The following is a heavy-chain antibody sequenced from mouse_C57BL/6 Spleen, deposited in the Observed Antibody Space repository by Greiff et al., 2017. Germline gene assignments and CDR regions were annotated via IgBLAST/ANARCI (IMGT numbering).Heavy chain of an antibody. D-gene: IGHD2-2*01. Sequence: EVQLQQPGAELVKPGASVKLSCTASGLNIKDYYMHWVKQRTEQGLEWIGRIDPEGGGTKYDAKFQGKATITADTTSNTAYLQLSSLTSEDTAVYYCAPFYYCYEGGEAMDYWGHKTSVTVSS. CDR1: GLNIKDYY. V-gene: IGHV14-2*01. CDR2: IDPEGGGT. J-gene: IGHJ4*01. CDR3: APFYYCYEGGEAMDY.